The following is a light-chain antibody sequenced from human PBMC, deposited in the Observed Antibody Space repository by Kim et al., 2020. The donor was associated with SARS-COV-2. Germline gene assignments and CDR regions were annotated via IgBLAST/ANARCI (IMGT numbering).Light chain of an antibody. J-gene: IGKJ2*03. Sequence: DIQMTQSPSSLSASVGDRVTITCRASQGISNSLAWFQQKPGKAPKSLISAASSLQSGVPSRFSGSGSGTDFTLVISSLQPEDVATYYCQHYSFYPFSFGQGTKLAI. V-gene: IGKV1-16*01. CDR2: AAS. CDR3: QHYSFYPFS. CDR1: QGISNS.